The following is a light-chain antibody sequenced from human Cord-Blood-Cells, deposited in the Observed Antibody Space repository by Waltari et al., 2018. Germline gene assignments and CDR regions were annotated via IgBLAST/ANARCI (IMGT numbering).Light chain of an antibody. CDR3: QQSYSTPFT. V-gene: IGKV1-39*01. CDR2: AAS. Sequence: DIQMTQSPSSLSASVGASVTITCRASQSISSYLNWYQQKPGKAPKLLIYAASSLQSGVPSRFSGSGSGTDFTLTISSLQPEDFATYYCQQSYSTPFTFGPGTKVDI. J-gene: IGKJ3*01. CDR1: QSISSY.